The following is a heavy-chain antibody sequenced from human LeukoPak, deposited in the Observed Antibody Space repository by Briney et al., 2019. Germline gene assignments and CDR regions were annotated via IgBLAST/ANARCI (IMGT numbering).Heavy chain of an antibody. CDR2: ISAYNGNT. CDR3: ARGGLDYDFWSGYYLYYYGMDV. D-gene: IGHD3-3*01. V-gene: IGHV1-18*01. J-gene: IGHJ6*02. CDR1: GYTFTSYG. Sequence: GASVKVSCKASGYTFTSYGISWVRQAPGQGLEWMGWISAYNGNTNYAQKLQGRVTMTTDTSTSTAYMELRSLRSDDTAVYYCARGGLDYDFWSGYYLYYYGMDVWGQGTTVTVSS.